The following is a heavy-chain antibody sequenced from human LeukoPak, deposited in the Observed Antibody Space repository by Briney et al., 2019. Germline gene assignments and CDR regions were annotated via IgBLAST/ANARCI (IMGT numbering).Heavy chain of an antibody. V-gene: IGHV4-39*07. CDR1: GGSISSSSYY. CDR2: IYYSGST. Sequence: PSETLSLTCTVSGGSISSSSYYWGWIRQPPGKGLEWIGSIYYSGSTYYNPSLKSRVTISIDTSKNKFSLKLTSVTAADTAVYYCARTSTSWSPYFDYWGQGALVPVSS. CDR3: ARTSTSWSPYFDY. J-gene: IGHJ4*02.